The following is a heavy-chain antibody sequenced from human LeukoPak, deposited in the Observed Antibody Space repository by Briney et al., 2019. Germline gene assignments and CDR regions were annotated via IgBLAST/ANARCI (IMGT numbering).Heavy chain of an antibody. D-gene: IGHD1-7*01. CDR2: ISSSSSTI. V-gene: IGHV3-48*04. CDR1: GFTFSSYS. J-gene: IGHJ3*02. Sequence: GGSLRLSCAASGFTFSSYSMNWVRQAPGKGLEWVSYISSSSSTIYYADSVKGRFTISRDNAKNSLYLQMNSLRAEDTAVYYCARERVGLELPGAFDIWGQGTMVTVSS. CDR3: ARERVGLELPGAFDI.